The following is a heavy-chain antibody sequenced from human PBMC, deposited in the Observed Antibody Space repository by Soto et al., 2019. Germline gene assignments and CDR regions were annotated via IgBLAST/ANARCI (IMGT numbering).Heavy chain of an antibody. CDR3: ARDSRRDQSTGQYILQDWFDP. D-gene: IGHD2-8*02. CDR1: GYTFTNYG. V-gene: IGHV1-18*01. Sequence: QVQLVQSGAEVKKPGASVKVSCKASGYTFTNYGITWVRQAPGQGLEWMGWISADSGDNHYPEKVQGRDTIATDTFTTTSYMDLRSLASDDTAVYYCARDSRRDQSTGQYILQDWFDPWGQGTRVTVSS. CDR2: ISADSGDN. J-gene: IGHJ5*02.